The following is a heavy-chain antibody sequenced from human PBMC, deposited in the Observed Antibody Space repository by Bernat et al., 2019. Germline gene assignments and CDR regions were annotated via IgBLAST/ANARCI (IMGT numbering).Heavy chain of an antibody. J-gene: IGHJ5*02. V-gene: IGHV3-30*18. CDR3: AKDATSALRRGNQVNLFDP. CDR2: ISYYGSNK. D-gene: IGHD3-16*01. CDR1: GFTFSSYG. Sequence: QVQLVESGGGVVQPGRSLRLSCAASGFTFSSYGMHWVRQAPGKGLEWVAVISYYGSNKYYADSVKGRFTIARDNSKNTLYLQMNSLRAEDTAVYYCAKDATSALRRGNQVNLFDPWGQGTLVTVSS.